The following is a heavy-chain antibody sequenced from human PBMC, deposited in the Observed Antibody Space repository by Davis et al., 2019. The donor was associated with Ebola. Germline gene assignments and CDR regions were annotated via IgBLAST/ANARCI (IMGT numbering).Heavy chain of an antibody. CDR1: GFTFSSYS. CDR2: INQDGSEK. J-gene: IGHJ4*02. V-gene: IGHV3-7*01. CDR3: AREYSRGG. D-gene: IGHD6-13*01. Sequence: GESLKISCAASGFTFSSYSMNWVRQAPGKGLEWVANINQDGSEKYYVDSVKGRFTISRDNAKNSLYLQMNSLRDEDTAVYYCAREYSRGGWGQGTLVTVSS.